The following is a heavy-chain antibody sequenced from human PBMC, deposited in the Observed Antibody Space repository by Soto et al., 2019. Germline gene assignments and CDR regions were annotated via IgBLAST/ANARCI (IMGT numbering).Heavy chain of an antibody. CDR1: GFTFNTYN. J-gene: IGHJ6*02. Sequence: EVQLVESGGGLVKPGGSLRLSCADSGFTFNTYNMNWVRQAPGKGLEWVSSISSTSDYIYYADSVKGRFTISRDNAKNSPFLQMNSLRAEDTAVYYCARDRVHTAFGVVLVGLDVWGQGTTVTVSS. CDR2: ISSTSDYI. D-gene: IGHD3-3*01. V-gene: IGHV3-21*01. CDR3: ARDRVHTAFGVVLVGLDV.